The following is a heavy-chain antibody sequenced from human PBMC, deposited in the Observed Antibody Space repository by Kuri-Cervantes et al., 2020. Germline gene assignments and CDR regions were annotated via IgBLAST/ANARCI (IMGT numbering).Heavy chain of an antibody. CDR2: VWYDGSNK. CDR1: GFTFDDYA. Sequence: GGSLRLSCAASGFTFDDYAMHWVRQAPGKGLEWVAVVWYDGSNKFYADSVKGRFTISRDNSKNTVYLQMNSLRLEDTALYYCAKELRCSSSSCYGGSVAGDDYHYYMDVWGKGATVTVSS. D-gene: IGHD2-2*01. V-gene: IGHV3-30*02. J-gene: IGHJ6*03. CDR3: AKELRCSSSSCYGGSVAGDDYHYYMDV.